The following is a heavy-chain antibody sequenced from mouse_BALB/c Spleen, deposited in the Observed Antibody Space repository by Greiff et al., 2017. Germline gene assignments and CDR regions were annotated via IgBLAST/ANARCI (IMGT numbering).Heavy chain of an antibody. CDR2: ISSGGST. D-gene: IGHD2-1*01. J-gene: IGHJ4*01. Sequence: EVQRVESGGGLVKPGGSLKLSCAASGFTFSSYAMSWVRQTPEKRLEWVASISSGGSTYYPDSVKGRFTISRDNARNILYLQMSSLRSEDTAMYYCARDGIYAMDYWGQGTSVTVSS. V-gene: IGHV5-6-5*01. CDR1: GFTFSSYA. CDR3: ARDGIYAMDY.